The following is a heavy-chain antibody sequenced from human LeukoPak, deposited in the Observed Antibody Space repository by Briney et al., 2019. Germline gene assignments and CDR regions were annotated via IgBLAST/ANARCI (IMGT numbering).Heavy chain of an antibody. Sequence: GGSLRLSCAASGFTFSSYGMHWVRQAPGKGLEWVAVIWYDGSNKYYADSVKGRFTISRDNSKNTLYLQMNSLRAEDTAVYYCAKDVRRRCEYFQHWGQGTLVTVSS. CDR3: AKDVRRRCEYFQH. D-gene: IGHD2-8*01. V-gene: IGHV3-33*06. CDR2: IWYDGSNK. J-gene: IGHJ1*01. CDR1: GFTFSSYG.